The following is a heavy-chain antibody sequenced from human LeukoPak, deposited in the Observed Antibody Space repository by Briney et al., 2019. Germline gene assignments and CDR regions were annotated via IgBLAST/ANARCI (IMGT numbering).Heavy chain of an antibody. D-gene: IGHD6-13*01. Sequence: GGSLRLSCAASGFTFSSYAMSWVRQAPGKGLEWVSVISGGGENTYYADSVKGRFTISRDNSKNTLYLQMNSLRAEDTAVYYCANGAAAGTPTIGDYWGQGTLVTVSS. J-gene: IGHJ4*02. CDR2: ISGGGENT. CDR3: ANGAAAGTPTIGDY. V-gene: IGHV3-23*01. CDR1: GFTFSSYA.